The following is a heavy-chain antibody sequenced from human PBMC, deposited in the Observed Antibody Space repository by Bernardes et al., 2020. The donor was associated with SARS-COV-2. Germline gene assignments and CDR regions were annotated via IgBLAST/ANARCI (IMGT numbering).Heavy chain of an antibody. CDR3: ARLGISMVRGVKYYYGMDV. J-gene: IGHJ6*02. D-gene: IGHD3-10*01. Sequence: LSLPFPVSGGSISSSSYYWGWIRQPPGKGLEWIGSIYYSGSTDYNPSLKSRVTISVDTSKNQFSLKLSSVTAADTAVYYCARLGISMVRGVKYYYGMDVWGQGTTVTVSS. CDR2: IYYSGST. V-gene: IGHV4-39*01. CDR1: GGSISSSSYY.